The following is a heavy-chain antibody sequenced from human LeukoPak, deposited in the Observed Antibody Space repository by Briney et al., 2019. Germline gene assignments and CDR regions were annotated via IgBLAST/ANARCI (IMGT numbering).Heavy chain of an antibody. CDR3: AKNEKVGEAGPFDS. D-gene: IGHD2-2*01. CDR1: GFTFSSYG. J-gene: IGHJ4*02. V-gene: IGHV3-30*18. Sequence: PGSSLRLSCAASGFTFSSYGMHWVRQAPGKGLEWVAAISYDGSYKFYADSVKGRFTISRDNPKNTLFLHTNSLRAEDTAVYYCAKNEKVGEAGPFDSGGQGTLVTVSS. CDR2: ISYDGSYK.